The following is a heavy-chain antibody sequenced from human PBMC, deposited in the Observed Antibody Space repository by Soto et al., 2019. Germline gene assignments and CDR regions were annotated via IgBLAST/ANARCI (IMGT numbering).Heavy chain of an antibody. D-gene: IGHD2-21*02. CDR1: GFTFSSYA. CDR3: AKDGTKMGAYCGGDCYL. J-gene: IGHJ4*02. CDR2: ISGSGGST. Sequence: EVQLLESGGGLVQPGGSLRLSCAASGFTFSSYAMSWVRQAPGKGLEWVSAISGSGGSTYYADSVKGRFTISRDNSKNTLYLQMNSLRAEDTAVYYCAKDGTKMGAYCGGDCYLWGQGTLVTVSS. V-gene: IGHV3-23*01.